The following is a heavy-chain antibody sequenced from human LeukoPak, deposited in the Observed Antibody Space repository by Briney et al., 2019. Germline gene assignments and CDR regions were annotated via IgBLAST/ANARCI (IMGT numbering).Heavy chain of an antibody. V-gene: IGHV1-58*01. CDR3: AADQVLGGYAEN. D-gene: IGHD5-12*01. J-gene: IGHJ4*02. CDR1: GFTFTSSA. CDR2: IVVGNGNT. Sequence: SVKVSCKASGFTFTSSAVQWVRQARGQRLEWIGWIVVGNGNTNYAQKFQERVTITRDMSTSTAYMELSSLRSEDTAVYYCAADQVLGGYAENWGQGTLVTVSS.